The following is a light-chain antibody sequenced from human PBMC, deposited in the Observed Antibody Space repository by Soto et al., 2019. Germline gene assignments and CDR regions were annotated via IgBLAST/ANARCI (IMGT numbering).Light chain of an antibody. CDR1: NSGVVNYEY. J-gene: IGLJ1*01. V-gene: IGLV2-23*01. CDR2: EGR. Sequence: QSALSQPASVSGSPGQSITISGTGINSGVVNYEYVSWYQQFPDKAPKLIIYEGRERPSGVSDRFSGSKSDNAASLTISALQTEDEAEYFCLSYGKVFGTGTKVTVL. CDR3: LSYGKV.